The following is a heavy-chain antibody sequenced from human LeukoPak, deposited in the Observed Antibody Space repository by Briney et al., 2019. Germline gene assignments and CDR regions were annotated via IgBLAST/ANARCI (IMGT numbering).Heavy chain of an antibody. D-gene: IGHD5-24*01. V-gene: IGHV1-8*01. J-gene: IGHJ5*02. CDR2: MNPNSGNT. CDR1: GYTFTSYD. CDR3: AGEMATQTGGNWFDP. Sequence: ASVKVSCKASGYTFTSYDINWVRQATGQGLEWMGWMNPNSGNTGYAQKFQGRVTMTRNTSISTAYMELSSLRSEDTAVYYCAGEMATQTGGNWFDPWGQGTVVTVSS.